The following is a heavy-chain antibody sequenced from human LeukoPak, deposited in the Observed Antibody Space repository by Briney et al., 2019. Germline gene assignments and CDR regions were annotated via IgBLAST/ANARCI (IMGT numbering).Heavy chain of an antibody. CDR3: ARDPATVTSHFDY. D-gene: IGHD4-17*01. V-gene: IGHV3-33*01. J-gene: IGHJ4*02. Sequence: GTSLRLSCVASGFIFSRYDMPWVRQAPGKGLEWVALIWHDGSKTHYADSVKGRFTISRDDSKSTLYVQMNSLRVEDTAVYYCARDPATVTSHFDYWGQGALVTVSS. CDR1: GFIFSRYD. CDR2: IWHDGSKT.